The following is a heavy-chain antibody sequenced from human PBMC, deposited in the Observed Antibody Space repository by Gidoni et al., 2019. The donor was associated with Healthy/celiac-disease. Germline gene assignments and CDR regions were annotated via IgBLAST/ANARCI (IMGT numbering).Heavy chain of an antibody. V-gene: IGHV1-46*01. J-gene: IGHJ6*02. CDR2: SNPGGGST. D-gene: IGHD1-20*01. Sequence: QVQRVQSGAAAKKPGGSVKASCKASGYLFTSYYMHCVRRSHGQGLGWMGISNPGGGSTSYGQKFQGRVTMPRDTSTGTVYMELSSLRSEDTAVYYCAKEEDNSNHYYMDVWGQGTTVTVSS. CDR3: AKEEDNSNHYYMDV. CDR1: GYLFTSYY.